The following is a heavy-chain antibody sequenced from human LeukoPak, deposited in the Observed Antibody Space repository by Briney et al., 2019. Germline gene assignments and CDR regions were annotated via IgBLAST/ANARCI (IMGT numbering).Heavy chain of an antibody. Sequence: GGSLRLSCAASGFIFSSYSMNWVRQAPGKGLEWVSSISSSSNYIYYADSVKGRFTISRDNPKNTLYLQMNSLRAEDTAVYYCARAPGRGGYYFDYWGQGTLVTVSS. CDR1: GFIFSSYS. J-gene: IGHJ4*02. CDR2: ISSSSNYI. CDR3: ARAPGRGGYYFDY. V-gene: IGHV3-21*04. D-gene: IGHD3-10*01.